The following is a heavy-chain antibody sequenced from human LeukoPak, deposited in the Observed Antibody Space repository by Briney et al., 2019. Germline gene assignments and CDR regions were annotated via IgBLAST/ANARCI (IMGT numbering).Heavy chain of an antibody. CDR2: IKQDGSEK. D-gene: IGHD1-26*01. V-gene: IGHV3-7*01. Sequence: PGGSLRLSCAASGFTFSSYWMSWVRQAPGKGLEWVANIKQDGSEKYYVDSVKGRFTISRDNAKNSLYLQMNSLRAEDTAVYYCAKGEESAKWELPSNWFDPWGQGTPVTVSS. CDR3: AKGEESAKWELPSNWFDP. CDR1: GFTFSSYW. J-gene: IGHJ5*02.